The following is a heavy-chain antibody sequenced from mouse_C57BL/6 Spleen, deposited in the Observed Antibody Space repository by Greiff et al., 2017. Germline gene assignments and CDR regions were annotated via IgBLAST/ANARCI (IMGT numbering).Heavy chain of an antibody. J-gene: IGHJ2*01. Sequence: EVQRVESGEGLVKPGGSLKLSCAASGFTFSSYAMSWVRQTPEKRLEWVAYISSCCDYIFYAETVKGGFTISRDNTRNTLYLQVSSLMSEDIAMYDCTRDEGAYYFDYWCQGTTLTVSS. CDR3: TRDEGAYYFDY. V-gene: IGHV5-9-1*02. CDR2: ISSCCDYI. CDR1: GFTFSSYA.